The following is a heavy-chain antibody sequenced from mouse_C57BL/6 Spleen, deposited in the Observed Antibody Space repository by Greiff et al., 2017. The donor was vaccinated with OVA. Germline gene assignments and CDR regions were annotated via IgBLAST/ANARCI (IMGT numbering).Heavy chain of an antibody. J-gene: IGHJ4*01. V-gene: IGHV1-26*01. CDR2: INPNNGGT. Sequence: EVQLQQSGPELVKPGASVKISCKASGYTFTDYYMNWVKQSHGKSLEWIGDINPNNGGTSYNQKFKGKATLTVDKSSSTAYMELRSLTSEDSAVYYCAREGLGYDYAVGNAVDYWGQGTTVTVSS. D-gene: IGHD2-4*01. CDR3: AREGLGYDYAVGNAVDY. CDR1: GYTFTDYY.